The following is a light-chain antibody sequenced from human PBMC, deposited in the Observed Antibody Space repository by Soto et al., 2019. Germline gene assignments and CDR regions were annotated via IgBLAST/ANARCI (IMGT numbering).Light chain of an antibody. CDR3: HHYNSAPPA. J-gene: IGKJ1*01. CDR1: QGISNY. CDR2: AAS. Sequence: DIQMTQSPSSLSASVGDRVTITCRASQGISNYLAWYQQKPGKVPKLLIYAASTLQSGVPSRFSGSGSDTDFTLTIRSLQPEDLATFYCHHYNSAPPAFGQATKVEIK. V-gene: IGKV1-27*01.